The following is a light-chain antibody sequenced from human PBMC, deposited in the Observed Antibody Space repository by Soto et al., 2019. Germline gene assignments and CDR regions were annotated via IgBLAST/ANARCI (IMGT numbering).Light chain of an antibody. CDR1: QSVSNSY. Sequence: DIVLSQSPGTVSLCTGQRATLSYRASQSVSNSYLAWYQQKPGQAPRLLIYGASNRATGIPDRFSGSGSGTDFTLTISRLEPEDFAVYYCQQYGSPGTFGQGTKVDI. V-gene: IGKV3-20*01. CDR3: QQYGSPGT. J-gene: IGKJ1*01. CDR2: GAS.